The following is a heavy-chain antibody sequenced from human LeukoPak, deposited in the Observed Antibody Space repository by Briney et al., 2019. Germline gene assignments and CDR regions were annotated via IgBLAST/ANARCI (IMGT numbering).Heavy chain of an antibody. CDR1: GFTVSSNY. V-gene: IGHV3-66*01. CDR2: ISSGGST. Sequence: GGSLRLSCAASGFTVSSNYMSWVRQAPGKGLEWVSVISSGGSTYYADSVKGRFTISRDNSKNTLYLQINSLRAEDTAVYYCARDRVTMVRGVNYYFDYWGQGTLVTVS. D-gene: IGHD3-10*01. CDR3: ARDRVTMVRGVNYYFDY. J-gene: IGHJ4*02.